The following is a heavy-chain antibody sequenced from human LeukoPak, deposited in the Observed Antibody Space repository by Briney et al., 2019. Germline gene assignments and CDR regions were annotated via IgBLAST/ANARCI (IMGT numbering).Heavy chain of an antibody. CDR3: AREDSGSSTWRLDY. CDR1: GYSISSGYY. J-gene: IGHJ4*02. V-gene: IGHV4-38-2*02. Sequence: SETLSLTCTVSGYSISSGYYWGWIRPPPGKGLEWIGSIYHSGSAYYNPSLKSRVTISVDTSKNQFPLKLSSVTAADTAVYYCAREDSGSSTWRLDYWGQGTLVTVSS. D-gene: IGHD1-26*01. CDR2: IYHSGSA.